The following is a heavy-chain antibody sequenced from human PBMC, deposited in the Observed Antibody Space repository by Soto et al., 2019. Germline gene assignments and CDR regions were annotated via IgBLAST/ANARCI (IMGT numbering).Heavy chain of an antibody. V-gene: IGHV3-74*01. CDR2: INGDGSGT. CDR3: ARGGLRAYWIDP. Sequence: EVHLVESGGGLVQPGGSLRLSCAASGFTFSNYWIHWVRQVPGEGLVWLSRINGDGSGTNYADSVKGRFTISRDNAKNTVYVLMNSLRAEDTAVYYCARGGLRAYWIDPWGQGTLVTVSS. CDR1: GFTFSNYW. J-gene: IGHJ5*02. D-gene: IGHD4-17*01.